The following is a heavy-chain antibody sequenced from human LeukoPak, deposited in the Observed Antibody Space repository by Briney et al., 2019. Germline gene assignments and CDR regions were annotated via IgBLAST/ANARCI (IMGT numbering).Heavy chain of an antibody. CDR1: GFTFSSYS. V-gene: IGHV3-48*01. CDR3: ATFRARAFDI. CDR2: ISSSSSTI. J-gene: IGHJ3*02. Sequence: GGSLRLSCAASGFTFSSYSMNWVRQAPGKGLEWVSYISSSSSTIYYADSVKGRFTISRDNAKNSLYLQMNSLRAEDTAVYYCATFRARAFDIRGQGTMVTVSS.